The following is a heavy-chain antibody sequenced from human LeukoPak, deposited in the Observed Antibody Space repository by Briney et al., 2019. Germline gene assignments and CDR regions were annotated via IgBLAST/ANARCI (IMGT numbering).Heavy chain of an antibody. D-gene: IGHD3-22*01. CDR3: ARGLVIFSDDSWLPAY. J-gene: IGHJ4*02. Sequence: SVKVSCKASGGTFSSYAISWVRQAPGQGLEWMGRIIPILGIANYAQKFQGRVTITADKSTSTAYMELSSLRSEDTAVYYCARGLVIFSDDSWLPAYWGQGTLVTVSS. V-gene: IGHV1-69*04. CDR2: IIPILGIA. CDR1: GGTFSSYA.